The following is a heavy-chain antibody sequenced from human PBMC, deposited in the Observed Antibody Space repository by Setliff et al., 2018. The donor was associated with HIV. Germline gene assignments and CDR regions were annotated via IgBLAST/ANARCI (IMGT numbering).Heavy chain of an antibody. V-gene: IGHV3-73*01. CDR1: GFTFSGSA. Sequence: SGGSLRLSCAASGFTFSGSAMHWVRQASGKGLEWVGRIRSKANSYATAYAASVKGRFTISRDDSKNTAYLQLNSLKTEDTAVYYCWLNGYCTNGVCSPDIWGQGTMVTVSS. CDR2: IRSKANSYAT. D-gene: IGHD2-8*01. J-gene: IGHJ3*02. CDR3: WLNGYCTNGVCSPDI.